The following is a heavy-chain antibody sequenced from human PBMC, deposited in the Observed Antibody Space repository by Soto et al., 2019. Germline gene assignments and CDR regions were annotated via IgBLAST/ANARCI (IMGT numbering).Heavy chain of an antibody. CDR1: GFSFSSSA. CDR3: AKSRDSSAWYALES. CDR2: IDVRVERT. Sequence: PWGSLTLSCAASGFSFSSSAMSWVRQAPGGGLEWVSSIDVRVERTYYKPSVKGRFTISRDRSRDTLYLQMTSLRAEDSALYYCAKSRDSSAWYALESWGQGTLVTVSS. V-gene: IGHV3-23*01. J-gene: IGHJ4*02. D-gene: IGHD6-19*01.